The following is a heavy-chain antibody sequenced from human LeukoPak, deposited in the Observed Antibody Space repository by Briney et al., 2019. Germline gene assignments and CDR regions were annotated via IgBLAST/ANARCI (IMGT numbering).Heavy chain of an antibody. Sequence: SVKVSCKGSGGTFSSYSISWVRQAPGQGLEWTGGIIPAFGTAHYAQKFQGRVTFTTDESTTTAYMELRSLRSEDTAVYYCASEGNYDSSGYSRYNYYYMDVWGKGTAVTVSS. D-gene: IGHD3-22*01. J-gene: IGHJ6*03. CDR3: ASEGNYDSSGYSRYNYYYMDV. CDR1: GGTFSSYS. V-gene: IGHV1-69*05. CDR2: IIPAFGTA.